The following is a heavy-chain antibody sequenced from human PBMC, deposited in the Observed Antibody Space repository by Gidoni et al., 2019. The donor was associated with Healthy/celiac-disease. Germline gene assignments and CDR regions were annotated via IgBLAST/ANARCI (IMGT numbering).Heavy chain of an antibody. V-gene: IGHV3-21*01. CDR1: GFTFSSYS. J-gene: IGHJ3*02. Sequence: EVQLVESGGGLVKPGGSLRLSCAASGFTFSSYSMNWVRQAPGKGLEWVSSISSSSSYIYYADSVKGRFTISRDNAKNSLYLQMNSLRAEDTAVYYCARDGGNSDDAFDIWGQGTMVTVSS. CDR2: ISSSSSYI. CDR3: ARDGGNSDDAFDI. D-gene: IGHD2-21*02.